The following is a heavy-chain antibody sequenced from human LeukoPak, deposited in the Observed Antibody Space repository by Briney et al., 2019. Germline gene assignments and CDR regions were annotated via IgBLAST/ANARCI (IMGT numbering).Heavy chain of an antibody. Sequence: ASVKVSCKASGYTFTGSYMHWVRQAPGQGLEWMGWINPNSGGTNYAQRFQGRVTMTRDTSISTAYMELSRLRSDDTAVYYCARDYVGDNWFDPWGQGTLVTVSS. CDR3: ARDYVGDNWFDP. CDR1: GYTFTGSY. CDR2: INPNSGGT. J-gene: IGHJ5*02. D-gene: IGHD3-16*01. V-gene: IGHV1-2*02.